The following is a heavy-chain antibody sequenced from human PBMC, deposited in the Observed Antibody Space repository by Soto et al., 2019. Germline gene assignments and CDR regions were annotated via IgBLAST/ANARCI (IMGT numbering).Heavy chain of an antibody. D-gene: IGHD3-10*01. CDR3: ARERAYYYGSGSPYDAFDI. CDR2: IIPIFGTA. CDR1: GGTFSSYA. J-gene: IGHJ3*02. V-gene: IGHV1-69*13. Sequence: SVKVSCKASGGTFSSYAISWVRQAPGQGLEWMGGIIPIFGTANYAQKFQGRVTITADESTSTAYMELSSLRSEDTAVYYCARERAYYYGSGSPYDAFDIWGQGTMVTVSS.